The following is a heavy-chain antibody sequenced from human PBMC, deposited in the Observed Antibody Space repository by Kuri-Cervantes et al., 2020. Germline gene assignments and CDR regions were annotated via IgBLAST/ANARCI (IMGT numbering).Heavy chain of an antibody. CDR1: GGTFSSYA. J-gene: IGHJ4*02. CDR2: IIPIFGTA. D-gene: IGHD4-17*01. V-gene: IGHV1-69*13. Sequence: SVKVSCKASGGTFSSYAISWVRQAPGQGLEWMGGIIPIFGTANYAQEFQGKVTITADESTSTAYMELSSLRSEDTAVYYCARVVDYGFDYWGQGTLVTVSS. CDR3: ARVVDYGFDY.